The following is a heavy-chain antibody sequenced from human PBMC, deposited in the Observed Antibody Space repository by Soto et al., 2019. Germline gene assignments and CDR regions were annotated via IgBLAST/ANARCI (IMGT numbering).Heavy chain of an antibody. CDR3: ARGRYGDY. D-gene: IGHD1-1*01. CDR1: GYGFTTYG. Sequence: QVHLVQSGAEGKKPGASVKVSCKGSGYGFTTYGITWVRQAPGQGLEWMAWISAHNGNTNYAQKLQGRVTVTRETSTSTAYMGLRSLRSDDTAVYYCARGRYGDYWGQGALVTVSS. CDR2: ISAHNGNT. V-gene: IGHV1-18*01. J-gene: IGHJ4*02.